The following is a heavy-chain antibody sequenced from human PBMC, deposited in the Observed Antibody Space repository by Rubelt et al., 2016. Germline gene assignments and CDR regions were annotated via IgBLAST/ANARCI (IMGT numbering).Heavy chain of an antibody. V-gene: IGHV3-23*01. CDR1: GFTFSSYA. Sequence: EVQLLESGGGLVQPGGSLRLSCAASGFTFSSYAMSWVRQAPGKGLEWVSAIRGSGGSTYYADSVKGRFTISRDNSKNTLYLQMNSLRAEDTAVYYCAKVPIRTVTSTFDYWAREPWSPSPQ. J-gene: IGHJ4*02. D-gene: IGHD4-17*01. CDR3: AKVPIRTVTSTFDY. CDR2: IRGSGGST.